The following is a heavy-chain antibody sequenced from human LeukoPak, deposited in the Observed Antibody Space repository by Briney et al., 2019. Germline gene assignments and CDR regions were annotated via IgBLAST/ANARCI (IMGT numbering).Heavy chain of an antibody. Sequence: GGSLRLSCAASGFTFSSYSMNWVRQAPGQGLEWVSSISSSSSYIYYADSVKGRFTISRDNAKNSLYLQMNSLRAEDTAVYYCAGSFSGIAVPRTPRGYWGQGTLVTVSS. V-gene: IGHV3-21*01. CDR3: AGSFSGIAVPRTPRGY. J-gene: IGHJ4*02. CDR1: GFTFSSYS. CDR2: ISSSSSYI. D-gene: IGHD6-19*01.